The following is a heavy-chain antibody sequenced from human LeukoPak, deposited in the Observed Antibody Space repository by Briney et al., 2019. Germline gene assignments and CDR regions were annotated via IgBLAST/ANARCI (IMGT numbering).Heavy chain of an antibody. Sequence: PSETLSLTCAVYGGSFSGYYWSWIRQPPGKGLEWIGEINHSGSTNYNPSLKSRVTISVDTSKNQFSLKLSSVTAADTAVYYCARVRKVLRYFDWPDAFDIWGQGTMVTVSS. CDR1: GGSFSGYY. CDR2: INHSGST. D-gene: IGHD3-9*01. J-gene: IGHJ3*02. V-gene: IGHV4-34*01. CDR3: ARVRKVLRYFDWPDAFDI.